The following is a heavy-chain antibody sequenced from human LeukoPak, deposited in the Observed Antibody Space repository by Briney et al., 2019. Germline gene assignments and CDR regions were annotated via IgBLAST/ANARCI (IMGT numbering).Heavy chain of an antibody. CDR2: ISSSSSYI. Sequence: PGGSLRLSCAASGFTFSSYSMNWVRQAPGKGLEWVSSISSSSSYIYYEDSVKGRFTISRDNAKNSLYLQMNSLRAEDTAVYYCARGIAAAGPLDYWGQGTLVTVSS. J-gene: IGHJ4*02. CDR1: GFTFSSYS. V-gene: IGHV3-21*01. CDR3: ARGIAAAGPLDY. D-gene: IGHD6-13*01.